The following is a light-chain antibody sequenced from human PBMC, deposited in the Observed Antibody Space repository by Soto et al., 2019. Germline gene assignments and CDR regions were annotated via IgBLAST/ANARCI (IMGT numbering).Light chain of an antibody. Sequence: DIQMTQSPSTLSASVGDRVTITCRASQSISSRLAWYQPKPGKVPKLLIYKASSLESGVPSRFSGSGSGTEFTLTISSLQPYDFATYYCQQYDSYSWTFGQGTKVEI. CDR1: QSISSR. CDR3: QQYDSYSWT. CDR2: KAS. V-gene: IGKV1-5*03. J-gene: IGKJ1*01.